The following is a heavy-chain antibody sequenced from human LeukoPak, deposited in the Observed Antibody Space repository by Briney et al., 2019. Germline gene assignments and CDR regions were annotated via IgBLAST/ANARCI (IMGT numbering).Heavy chain of an antibody. CDR3: ARDITGDPPPYYFDY. V-gene: IGHV3-33*01. Sequence: VGSLRLSCAASGFTFSNYGLHWVRQAPGKGLEWLAVMWFDGSHKYYADSVKGRFTISRDNSKSMLYLQMNSLRAEDTAVYYCARDITGDPPPYYFDYWGQGSLVTVSS. CDR1: GFTFSNYG. D-gene: IGHD7-27*01. CDR2: MWFDGSHK. J-gene: IGHJ4*02.